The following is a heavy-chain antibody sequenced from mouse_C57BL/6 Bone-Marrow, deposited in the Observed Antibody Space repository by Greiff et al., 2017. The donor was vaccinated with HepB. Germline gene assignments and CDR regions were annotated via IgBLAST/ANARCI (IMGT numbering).Heavy chain of an antibody. J-gene: IGHJ4*01. CDR1: GYTFTGYW. CDR2: ILPGSGST. V-gene: IGHV1-9*01. CDR3: AKWGTGQLRLYAMDY. D-gene: IGHD3-2*02. Sequence: VQLQESGAELMKPGASVKLSCKATGYTFTGYWIEWVKQRPGHGLEWIGEILPGSGSTHYNEKFKGKATFTADTSSNTAYMQLSSLTTEDSAIYYCAKWGTGQLRLYAMDYWGQGTSVTVSS.